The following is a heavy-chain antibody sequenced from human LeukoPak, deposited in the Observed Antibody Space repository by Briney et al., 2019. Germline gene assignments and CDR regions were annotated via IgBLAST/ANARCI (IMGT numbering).Heavy chain of an antibody. D-gene: IGHD1-26*01. V-gene: IGHV3-64*02. CDR1: GFTFSTYA. CDR3: ARQETSSYNGAFDI. CDR2: ISTNGDST. J-gene: IGHJ3*02. Sequence: PGGSLRLSCAASGFTFSTYAMHWVRQAPGKGLEYVSAISTNGDSTYYADSVKGRFTISRDNSKNTLFLQMNSLRADDTAVYHCARQETSSYNGAFDIWGQGTMVTVSS.